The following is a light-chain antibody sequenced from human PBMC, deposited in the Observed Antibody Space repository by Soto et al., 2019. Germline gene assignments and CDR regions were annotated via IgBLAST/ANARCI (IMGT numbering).Light chain of an antibody. J-gene: IGKJ5*01. CDR2: GAY. V-gene: IGKV3-20*01. CDR1: QSVTSSY. CDR3: QQYGSSPIT. Sequence: EIVLTQSPGTLSLSPGERATLSCRASQSVTSSYLAWYQQKPGQAPRLLIYGAYSRATSIPDRFSGSGSGTDFTLTISRLEPEDVAVYYCQQYGSSPITVGQGTRLEIK.